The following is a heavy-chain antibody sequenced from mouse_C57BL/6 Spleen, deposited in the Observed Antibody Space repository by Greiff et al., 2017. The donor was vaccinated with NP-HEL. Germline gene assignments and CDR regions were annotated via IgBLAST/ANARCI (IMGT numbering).Heavy chain of an antibody. CDR2: ISSGSSTI. CDR1: GFTFSDYG. D-gene: IGHD1-1*01. Sequence: EVHLVESGGGLVKPGGSLKLSCAASGFTFSDYGMHWVRQAPEKGLEWVAYISSGSSTIYYADTVKGRFTISRDNAKNTLFLQMTSLRSEDTAMYYCATTGSSYGYAMDYWGQGTSVTVSS. J-gene: IGHJ4*01. CDR3: ATTGSSYGYAMDY. V-gene: IGHV5-17*01.